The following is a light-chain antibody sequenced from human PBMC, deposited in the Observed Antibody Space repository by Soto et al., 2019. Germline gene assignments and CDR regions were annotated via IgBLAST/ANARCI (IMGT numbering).Light chain of an antibody. CDR2: DTS. Sequence: DIGMTRSPGTLTSSPGETATLYCRASQSVSNKLAWYQHKPGQAPRVLIYDTSTRAAGIPARFSGSGSGTDFPLTISSLHSEHFAVYYCQQYNTWRSITFGQGTRLEIK. J-gene: IGKJ5*01. CDR3: QQYNTWRSIT. V-gene: IGKV3-15*01. CDR1: QSVSNK.